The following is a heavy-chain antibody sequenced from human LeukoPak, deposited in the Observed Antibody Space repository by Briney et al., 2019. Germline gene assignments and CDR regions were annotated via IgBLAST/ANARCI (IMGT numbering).Heavy chain of an antibody. CDR3: ARGNDYGDYVLDY. CDR1: AGSISSTSYY. J-gene: IGHJ4*02. V-gene: IGHV4-39*07. Sequence: PSETLFLTCTVSAGSISSTSYYWGWIRQPPGKGLEWIGNIFYSGSTYYNPSLKSRVTISLDTSKNQFSLKLSSVIAADMAVYYCARGNDYGDYVLDYWGQGTLVTVSS. CDR2: IFYSGST. D-gene: IGHD4-17*01.